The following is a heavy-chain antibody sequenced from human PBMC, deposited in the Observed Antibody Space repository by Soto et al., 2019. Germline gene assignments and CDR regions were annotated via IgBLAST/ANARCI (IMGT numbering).Heavy chain of an antibody. CDR3: ARANSGDYSRVAYNWFDS. J-gene: IGHJ5*01. D-gene: IGHD1-26*01. CDR2: TYYRSKWYN. Sequence: SQTLSLTCAISGDSVSSNSAGWNWIRQSPSRGLEWLGRTYYRSKWYNDYALSVKSRITINPDTSKNQFSLHLNSVTPEDTAVYYCARANSGDYSRVAYNWFDSWGQGILVTVSS. CDR1: GDSVSSNSAG. V-gene: IGHV6-1*01.